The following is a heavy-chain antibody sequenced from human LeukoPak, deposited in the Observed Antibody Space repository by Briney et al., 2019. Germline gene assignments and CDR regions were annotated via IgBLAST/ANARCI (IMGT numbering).Heavy chain of an antibody. CDR2: IKGKTDGGTT. CDR1: GFTFSNAW. J-gene: IGHJ4*02. CDR3: STHPTSGF. V-gene: IGHV3-15*07. Sequence: PGGSLRLSCAASGFTFSNAWMNWVRQAPGKGLEWVGRIKGKTDGGTTDYATPVKDRFTISRDDSENTAFLQMNSLKTEDTAIYYCSTHPTSGFWGQGTLVTVSS. D-gene: IGHD2-15*01.